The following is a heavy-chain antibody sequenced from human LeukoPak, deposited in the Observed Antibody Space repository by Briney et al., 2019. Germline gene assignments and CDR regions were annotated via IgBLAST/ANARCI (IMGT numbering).Heavy chain of an antibody. CDR3: ARDQYDTWSRRGNFDS. J-gene: IGHJ4*02. D-gene: IGHD3-3*01. CDR1: GFSFSDYR. Sequence: GGSLRLSCVASGFSFSDYRMMWVRQAPGKGLEWVANIKLDGSEKNYVDSVKGRFTISRDNTKNSLYLQMNSLRVEDTAVFYCARDQYDTWSRRGNFDSWGQGTLVIVSS. V-gene: IGHV3-7*03. CDR2: IKLDGSEK.